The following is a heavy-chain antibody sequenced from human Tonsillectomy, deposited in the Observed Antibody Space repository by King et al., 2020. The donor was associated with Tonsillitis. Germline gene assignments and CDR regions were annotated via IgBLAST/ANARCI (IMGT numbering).Heavy chain of an antibody. Sequence: VQLQESGPGLVKPSETLSLICTVSGVSITPYYWSWIRHPPGKGLEWIGYIYYAGTTTYHPSHKTRVTISVDTSWNQFSLQLTSVTAADTAIYFCARFTRDFDSWGQGTLVTVSS. CDR2: IYYAGTT. CDR1: GVSITPYY. J-gene: IGHJ4*02. V-gene: IGHV4-59*01. D-gene: IGHD3-10*01. CDR3: ARFTRDFDS.